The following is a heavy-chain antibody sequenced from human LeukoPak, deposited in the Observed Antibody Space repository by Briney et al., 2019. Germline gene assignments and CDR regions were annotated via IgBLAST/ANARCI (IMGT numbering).Heavy chain of an antibody. CDR1: GFTFSSYA. CDR2: ISGSGDNT. J-gene: IGHJ4*02. V-gene: IGHV3-23*01. Sequence: GGSLRLSCAASGFTFSSYAMSWVRQVPGKGLEWVSVISGSGDNTYYADSVKGRFTISRDNSKNMLYLQMNSLRAEDTAVYYCARRYFDYWGQGTLVTVSS. CDR3: ARRYFDY.